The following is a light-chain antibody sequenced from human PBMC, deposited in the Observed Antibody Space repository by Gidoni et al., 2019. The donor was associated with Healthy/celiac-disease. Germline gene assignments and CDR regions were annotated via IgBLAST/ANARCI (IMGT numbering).Light chain of an antibody. Sequence: EIVMTQSPLTPSVSPGESATLPCRASQSVSSNLAWYQQKPGQAPRLLIYGASTRATGIPARFSGSGSGTEFTLTISSLQSEDFAVYYCQQYNNWPWTFGQGTKVEIK. CDR3: QQYNNWPWT. V-gene: IGKV3-15*01. CDR1: QSVSSN. CDR2: GAS. J-gene: IGKJ1*01.